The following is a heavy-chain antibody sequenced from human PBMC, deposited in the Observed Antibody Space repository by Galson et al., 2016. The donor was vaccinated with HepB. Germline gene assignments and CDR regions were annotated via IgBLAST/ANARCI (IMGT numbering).Heavy chain of an antibody. J-gene: IGHJ4*02. Sequence: SVKVSCKASGYTFGSFGISWVRQAPGQGLEWMGRISPYNGKTEYSQKFQGRFTMTTDTSTSTAYLELRSLKSYDTAIYYGAREFSGRQPDYWGQGTLVTVSS. CDR2: ISPYNGKT. CDR1: GYTFGSFG. V-gene: IGHV1-18*01. CDR3: AREFSGRQPDY. D-gene: IGHD3-10*01.